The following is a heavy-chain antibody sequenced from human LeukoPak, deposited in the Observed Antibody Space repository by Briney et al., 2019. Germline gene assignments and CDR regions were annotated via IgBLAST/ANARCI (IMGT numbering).Heavy chain of an antibody. CDR1: GGSISSGDYY. V-gene: IGHV4-30-4*01. J-gene: IGHJ5*02. D-gene: IGHD3-22*01. CDR3: ARPYYYDSRIDP. CDR2: TYYGGST. Sequence: SETLSLTCTVSGGSISSGDYYWSWIRQPPGKGLEWIGYTYYGGSTYYNPSLKNRVSISVDTSKNQFSLNLSSVTAADTAAYYCARPYYYDSRIDPWGQGTLVTVSS.